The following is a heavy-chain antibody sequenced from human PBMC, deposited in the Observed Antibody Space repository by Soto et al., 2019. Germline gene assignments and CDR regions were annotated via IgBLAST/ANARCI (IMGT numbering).Heavy chain of an antibody. J-gene: IGHJ5*02. CDR3: ARGLECRGYCLDKPTWFGP. Sequence: ASVKVSCKASGGTFSTYTFSRVRQAPGQGLEWMGRIIPIFGTPYYAQKFQGRVTITADKSTSTVYMELSSLGSDDTAVYFCARGLECRGYCLDKPTWFGPWGQGTLVT. V-gene: IGHV1-69*06. CDR2: IIPIFGTP. D-gene: IGHD2-15*01. CDR1: GGTFSTYT.